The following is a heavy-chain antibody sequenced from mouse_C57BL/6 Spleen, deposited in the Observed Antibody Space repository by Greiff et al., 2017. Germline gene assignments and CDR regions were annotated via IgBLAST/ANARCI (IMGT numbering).Heavy chain of an antibody. V-gene: IGHV1-69*01. D-gene: IGHD2-5*01. CDR3: ASHGSYCSNPSYFGY. CDR1: GYTFTSYW. CDR2: IDPSDSYT. Sequence: QVQLQQPGAELVMPGASVKLSCKASGYTFTSYWMHWVKQRPGQGLEWIGEIDPSDSYTNYNQKFKGKSTLTVDKSSSTAYMQLSSLTSEGSAVYYGASHGSYCSNPSYFGYWGQGTTLTVSS. J-gene: IGHJ2*01.